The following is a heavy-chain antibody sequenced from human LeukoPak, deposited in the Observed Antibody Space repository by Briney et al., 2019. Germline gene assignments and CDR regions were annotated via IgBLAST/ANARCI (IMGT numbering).Heavy chain of an antibody. CDR3: ASMIVVVTDYYYGMDV. Sequence: NPSETLSLTCAVYGGSFSGYYWSWIRQPPGKGLEWIGEINHSGSTNYNPSLKSRVTISVDTSKNQFSLKLSSVTAADTAVYYCASMIVVVTDYYYGMDVWGQGTTVTVSS. CDR1: GGSFSGYY. CDR2: INHSGST. V-gene: IGHV4-34*01. J-gene: IGHJ6*02. D-gene: IGHD3-22*01.